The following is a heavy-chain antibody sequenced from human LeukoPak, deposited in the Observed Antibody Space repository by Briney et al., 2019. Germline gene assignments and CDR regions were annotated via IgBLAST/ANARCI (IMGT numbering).Heavy chain of an antibody. CDR2: INTDGSSS. J-gene: IGHJ6*03. CDR1: GFTFSNYW. Sequence: PGGSLRLSCAASGFTFSNYWMHWVRQAPGKGLVWVSRINTDGSSSTYADSVKGRFTISRDNAKNTLYLQMNSLRADDTAVYYCARGSYYMDVWGKGTTVTVSS. V-gene: IGHV3-74*01. CDR3: ARGSYYMDV.